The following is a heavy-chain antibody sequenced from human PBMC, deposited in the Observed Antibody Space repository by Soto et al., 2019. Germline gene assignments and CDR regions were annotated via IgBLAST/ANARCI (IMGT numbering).Heavy chain of an antibody. J-gene: IGHJ6*02. CDR1: GGTLSSYV. V-gene: IGHV1-69*13. CDR3: ARAQRIQLWASGMDV. D-gene: IGHD5-18*01. CDR2: IIPVFGTV. Sequence: ASVKVYCKASGGTLSSYVISWVRQTRGQGLEWMGGIIPVFGTVNYAQKFQGRVTITADESTTTAYMELRSLRSEDAAVYYCARAQRIQLWASGMDVWGQGTTVTVSS.